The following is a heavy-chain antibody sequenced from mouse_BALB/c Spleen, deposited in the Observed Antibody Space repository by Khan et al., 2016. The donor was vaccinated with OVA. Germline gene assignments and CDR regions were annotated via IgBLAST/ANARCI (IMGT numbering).Heavy chain of an antibody. D-gene: IGHD2-4*01. CDR3: PRSTMITTEFAH. J-gene: IGHJ3*01. CDR1: GYTFTSYW. CDR2: INPSNGRT. Sequence: QVQLQQPGAELVKPGASVKLSCKASGYTFTSYWMHWVKQRPGQGLEWIGEINPSNGRTNYNEKFKSKATLTVDKSSNTAYMQLSSLTSEDSAVYYCPRSTMITTEFAHLGQRTLVTVSA. V-gene: IGHV1S81*02.